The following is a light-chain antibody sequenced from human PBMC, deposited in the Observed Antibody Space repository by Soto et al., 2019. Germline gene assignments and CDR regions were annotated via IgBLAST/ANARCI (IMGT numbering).Light chain of an antibody. CDR3: MQGTHWPKT. CDR2: DVS. CDR1: QGLVHGDGNTY. Sequence: DVVMTQSPLSLPVSLGQPASISCRSSQGLVHGDGNTYLNWFQQRPGQSPRRLIYDVSNRDSGVPDRFSGSGSGTEFTLKISRVEAEDVGVYFCMQGTHWPKTSGQGTKVEIK. V-gene: IGKV2-30*02. J-gene: IGKJ1*01.